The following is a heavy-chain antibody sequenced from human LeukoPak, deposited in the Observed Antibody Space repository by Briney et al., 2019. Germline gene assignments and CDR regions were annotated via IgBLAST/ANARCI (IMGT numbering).Heavy chain of an antibody. V-gene: IGHV3-23*01. J-gene: IGHJ6*02. D-gene: IGHD5-18*01. CDR3: AKDIELWSDYYYYGMDV. CDR1: GFTFSSYA. CDR2: ISGSGGST. Sequence: GRSLRLSCAASGFTFSSYAMSWVRQAPGKGLEWVSAISGSGGSTYYADSVKGRFTISRDNSKNTLYLQMNSLRAEDTAVHYCAKDIELWSDYYYYGMDVWGQGTTVTVSS.